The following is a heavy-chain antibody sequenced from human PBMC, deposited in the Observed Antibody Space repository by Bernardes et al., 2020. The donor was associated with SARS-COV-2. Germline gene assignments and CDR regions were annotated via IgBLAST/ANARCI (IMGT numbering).Heavy chain of an antibody. CDR1: GYSISSGYY. CDR2: IYHRGST. D-gene: IGHD2-15*01. V-gene: IGHV4-38-2*01. Sequence: SETLSLTCAVSGYSISSGYYWGWIRQPPGKGLEWIESIYHRGSTYSKPSLKGRVTISVDTSKNQFSLKLSSVTAADTAVYYCARVAGWDIVVVVAAHGVYDCDYQGQGTLVTVSS. CDR3: ARVAGWDIVVVVAAHGVYDCDY. J-gene: IGHJ4*02.